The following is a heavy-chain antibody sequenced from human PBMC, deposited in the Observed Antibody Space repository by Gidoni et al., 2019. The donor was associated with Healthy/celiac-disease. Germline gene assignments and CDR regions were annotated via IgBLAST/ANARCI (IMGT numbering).Heavy chain of an antibody. CDR2: IIPILGIA. V-gene: IGHV1-69*04. Sequence: KASGGTFSSYAISWVRQAPGQGLEWMGRIIPILGIANYAQKFQGRVTITADKSTSTAYMELSSLRSEDTAVYYCARLNDYGDPRDYWGQGTLVTVSS. CDR3: ARLNDYGDPRDY. J-gene: IGHJ4*02. CDR1: GGTFSSYA. D-gene: IGHD4-17*01.